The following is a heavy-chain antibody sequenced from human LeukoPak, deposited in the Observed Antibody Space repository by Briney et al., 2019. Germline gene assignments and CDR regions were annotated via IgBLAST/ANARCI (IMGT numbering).Heavy chain of an antibody. D-gene: IGHD3-16*01. CDR1: GYTFTSYY. CDR3: ARPSVSNAYDYAGFDP. CDR2: INPSGGST. Sequence: ASAKVSCKASGYTFTSYYMHWVRQAPGQGLEWMGIINPSGGSTSYAQKFQGRVTMTRDTSTSTVYMELSSLRSEDTAVYYCARPSVSNAYDYAGFDPWGQGTLVTVSS. J-gene: IGHJ5*02. V-gene: IGHV1-46*01.